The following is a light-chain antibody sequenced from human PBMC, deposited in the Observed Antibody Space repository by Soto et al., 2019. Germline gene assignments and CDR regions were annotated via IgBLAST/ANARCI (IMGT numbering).Light chain of an antibody. V-gene: IGKV3-11*01. CDR3: QQRSNWPPSWT. J-gene: IGKJ2*02. CDR2: DAS. CDR1: QSVSSY. Sequence: EIVLTQSPATLSLSPGERATLSCRASQSVSSYLAWYQQKPGQAPRLLIYDASNRATVIPARFSGSGSGTDFTLTISSLEPEDFAVYYCQQRSNWPPSWTFGQGTKLEIK.